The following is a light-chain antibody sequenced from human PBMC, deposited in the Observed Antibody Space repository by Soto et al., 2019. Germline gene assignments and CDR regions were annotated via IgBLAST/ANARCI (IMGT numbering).Light chain of an antibody. V-gene: IGLV4-69*01. CDR3: QTWGTAIHDVV. CDR1: SGHNNYA. CDR2: LNSDGSH. J-gene: IGLJ2*01. Sequence: HLVLTQSPSASASLGASVKLTCTLSSGHNNYAIAWHQQQPEKGPRYLMKLNSDGSHNKGDGIPDRFSGSSSGAERHLTISSLQSEDEADYYCQTWGTAIHDVVFGGGTKLTVL.